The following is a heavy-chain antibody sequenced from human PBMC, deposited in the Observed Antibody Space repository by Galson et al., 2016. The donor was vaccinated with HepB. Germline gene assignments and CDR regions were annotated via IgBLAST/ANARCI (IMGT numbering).Heavy chain of an antibody. V-gene: IGHV4-59*01. J-gene: IGHJ6*02. CDR3: ARDLAVAGRNYFYCGMDV. D-gene: IGHD6-19*01. CDR2: IYYNGST. Sequence: SETLSLTCTVSGGSIPSYYWSWIRQPPGKGLEWLGNIYYNGSTNCNPSLKSRVSLSMDMSKKQFSLSLSSVTAADTAVYYCARDLAVAGRNYFYCGMDVWGQGTTVTVSS. CDR1: GGSIPSYY.